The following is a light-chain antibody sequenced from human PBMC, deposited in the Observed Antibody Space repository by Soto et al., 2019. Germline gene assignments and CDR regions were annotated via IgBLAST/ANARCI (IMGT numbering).Light chain of an antibody. J-gene: IGLJ1*01. Sequence: QSALTQPVSVSGSPGQSITISCTGTSSDVGGYNYVSWYQQHPGKAPKLMIYEVSNRPSGVSNRFSGSKSGNTASLTISGLQAEDEADYYCSSYTSSSTPCVFGTGTKLTVL. V-gene: IGLV2-14*01. CDR1: SSDVGGYNY. CDR3: SSYTSSSTPCV. CDR2: EVS.